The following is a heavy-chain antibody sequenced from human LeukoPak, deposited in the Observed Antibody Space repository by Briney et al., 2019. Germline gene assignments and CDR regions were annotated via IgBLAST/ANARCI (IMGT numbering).Heavy chain of an antibody. Sequence: GGSLRLSCAASGFTFSSYAMSWVRQAPGKGLEWVSAISGSGGSTYYADSVKGRFTISRDNSKNTLYLQMNSLRAEDTAVYYCAKGSSTYSITSYWYFDLWGRGTRVTVSS. CDR1: GFTFSSYA. CDR3: AKGSSTYSITSYWYFDL. V-gene: IGHV3-23*01. J-gene: IGHJ2*01. D-gene: IGHD6-13*01. CDR2: ISGSGGST.